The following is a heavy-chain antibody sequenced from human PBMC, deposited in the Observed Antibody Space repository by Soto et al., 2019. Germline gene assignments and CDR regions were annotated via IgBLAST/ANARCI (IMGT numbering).Heavy chain of an antibody. Sequence: SETLSLTCSVSGDSLSKSRFYWSWIRQPPGKGLEWVASIFYSGSSKTNPSLKSRVTVSVDTSKNQFHLQLTSVTAADTAVYFCARPHCADSTCVNWFDPWGQGMLVTVSS. CDR1: GDSLSKSRFY. V-gene: IGHV4-39*01. D-gene: IGHD2-21*01. CDR3: ARPHCADSTCVNWFDP. CDR2: IFYSGSS. J-gene: IGHJ5*02.